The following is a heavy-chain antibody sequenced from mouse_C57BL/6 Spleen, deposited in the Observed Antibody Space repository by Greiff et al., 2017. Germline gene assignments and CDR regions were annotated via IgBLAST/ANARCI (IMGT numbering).Heavy chain of an antibody. J-gene: IGHJ4*01. V-gene: IGHV1-53*01. CDR2: INPSNGGT. CDR3: ARLRWLGYAMDY. Sequence: QVQLQQSGTELVKPGASVKLSCKASGYTFTSYWMHWVKQRPGQGLEWIGNINPSNGGTNYNEKFKSKATLTVDKSSSTAYMQLSSLTSEDSAVYYCARLRWLGYAMDYWGQGTSVTVSS. D-gene: IGHD2-3*01. CDR1: GYTFTSYW.